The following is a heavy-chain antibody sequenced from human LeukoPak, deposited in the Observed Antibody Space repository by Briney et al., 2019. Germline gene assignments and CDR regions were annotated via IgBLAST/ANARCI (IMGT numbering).Heavy chain of an antibody. CDR2: IIPIFGTA. CDR3: ARASLPYSSSYTGYLSIGWFDP. V-gene: IGHV1-69*06. D-gene: IGHD6-6*01. CDR1: GGTFSSYA. J-gene: IGHJ5*02. Sequence: SVKVSCKASGGTFSSYAISWVRQAPGQGLEWMGGIIPIFGTANYAQKFQGRVTITADKSTSTAYMELSSLRSEDTAVYYCARASLPYSSSYTGYLSIGWFDPWGQGTLVTVSS.